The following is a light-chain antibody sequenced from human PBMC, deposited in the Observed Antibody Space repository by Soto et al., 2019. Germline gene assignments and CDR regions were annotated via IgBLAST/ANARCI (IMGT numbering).Light chain of an antibody. Sequence: QSALTQPPSASGSPGQSVTISCTGTSSDIGGYNYVSWYQHHPGKAPKLMISEVTERPSGVPDRFSGSKSGNTASLTVSGLQADDEAYYYCSSRTCSNKFNVFGGGTKVTVL. CDR3: SSRTCSNKFNV. V-gene: IGLV2-8*01. CDR1: SSDIGGYNY. J-gene: IGLJ3*02. CDR2: EVT.